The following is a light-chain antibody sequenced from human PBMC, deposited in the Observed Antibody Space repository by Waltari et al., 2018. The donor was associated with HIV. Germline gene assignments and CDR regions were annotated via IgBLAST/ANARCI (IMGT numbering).Light chain of an antibody. CDR1: TSNLANNY. CDR2: KNN. J-gene: IGLJ2*01. Sequence: QSVLTQPPSVSAAPGQEVTMSCSGGTSNLANNYVSWYQQLPGTAPKVLIYKNNKRPSGIPDRFSGSKSGTSATLGITGLQTGDEADYYCGTWDSSLSAVVFGGGTKLTV. CDR3: GTWDSSLSAVV. V-gene: IGLV1-51*02.